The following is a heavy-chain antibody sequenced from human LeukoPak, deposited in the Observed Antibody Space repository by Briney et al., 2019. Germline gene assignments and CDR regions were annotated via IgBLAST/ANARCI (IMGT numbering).Heavy chain of an antibody. V-gene: IGHV4-4*07. CDR1: GGSISSYY. Sequence: PSETLSLTCTVSGGSISSYYWSWIRQPAGKGLEWIGRIYTSGSTNYNPSLKSRVTMSVDTSKNQFSLKLSSVTAADTAVYYCARDEYYGSGSHFDYWGQGTLVTVSS. D-gene: IGHD3-10*01. J-gene: IGHJ4*02. CDR3: ARDEYYGSGSHFDY. CDR2: IYTSGST.